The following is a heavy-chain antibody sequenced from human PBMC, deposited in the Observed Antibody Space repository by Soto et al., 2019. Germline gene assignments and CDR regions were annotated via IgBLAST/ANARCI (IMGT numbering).Heavy chain of an antibody. J-gene: IGHJ4*02. Sequence: DVQLLESGGGLVQPEGSRRLSCQASGFTFSSFAMGWVRKGPGKGLDGVAVVSIGGSTPYADSVRGRFTISRDNSKNTLSLQMNSLTAEDTAVYFCAKRRGAGGHFDYWGQGALVTVSS. CDR2: VSIGGST. CDR1: GFTFSSFA. V-gene: IGHV3-23*01. CDR3: AKRRGAGGHFDY. D-gene: IGHD2-15*01.